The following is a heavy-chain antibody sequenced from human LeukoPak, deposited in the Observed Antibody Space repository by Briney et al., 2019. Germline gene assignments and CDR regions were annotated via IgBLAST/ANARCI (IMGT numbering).Heavy chain of an antibody. V-gene: IGHV1-2*02. CDR3: ARGAGPKAFDV. J-gene: IGHJ3*01. CDR1: GYTFTGNH. CDR2: INPNNGGT. Sequence: EASVKVSCKASGYTFTGNHLHWVRQAPGQGLEWMGWINPNNGGTSFAQNFQGRVTLTRDTSISTAYMELSTLRSDDTAVYYWARGAGPKAFDVWGQGTMVTVST.